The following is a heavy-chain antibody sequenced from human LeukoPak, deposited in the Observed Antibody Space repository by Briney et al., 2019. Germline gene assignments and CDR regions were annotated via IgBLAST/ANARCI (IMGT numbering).Heavy chain of an antibody. J-gene: IGHJ3*02. D-gene: IGHD6-19*01. CDR1: GGSISSSSYY. CDR3: ARDPFRIAVENDAFDI. Sequence: SETLSLTCTVSGGSISSSSYYWGWIRQPPGKGLEWIGSIYYSGSTYYNPSLKSRVTISVDTSKNQFSLKLSSVTAADTAVYYCARDPFRIAVENDAFDIWGQGTMVTVSS. V-gene: IGHV4-39*07. CDR2: IYYSGST.